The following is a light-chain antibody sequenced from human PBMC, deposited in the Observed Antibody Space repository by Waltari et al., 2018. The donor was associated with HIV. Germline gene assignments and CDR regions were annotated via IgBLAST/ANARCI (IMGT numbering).Light chain of an antibody. CDR2: DNP. CDR1: SSNIGAGYD. V-gene: IGLV1-40*01. Sequence: QSVLTQPPSVSGAPGQRVTISCTGSSSNIGAGYDVHWYQQLPGRAPKHLIYDNPNRPSGVPDRFAGSKSGTSAALAITGRQAVDETDYYCQSYDTSLSASVFGTGTKVTVL. CDR3: QSYDTSLSASV. J-gene: IGLJ1*01.